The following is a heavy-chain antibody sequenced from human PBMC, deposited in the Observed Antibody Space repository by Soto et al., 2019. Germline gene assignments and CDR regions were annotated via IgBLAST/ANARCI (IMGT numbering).Heavy chain of an antibody. Sequence: QVQLVESGGGVVQPGRSLKLSCAASGFTFSNYGMHWVRQAPGKGLEWVAVIWFDGSNKNYADSVKGRFSISRDKTKNTLYLQMNCLRAEDTAVYYCARGTDDYVWGSYRFPDLWGRGTLVIVSP. J-gene: IGHJ2*01. CDR1: GFTFSNYG. V-gene: IGHV3-33*01. CDR2: IWFDGSNK. CDR3: ARGTDDYVWGSYRFPDL. D-gene: IGHD3-16*02.